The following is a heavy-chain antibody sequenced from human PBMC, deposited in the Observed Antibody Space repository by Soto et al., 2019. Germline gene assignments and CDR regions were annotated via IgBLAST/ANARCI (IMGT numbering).Heavy chain of an antibody. V-gene: IGHV1-69*06. Sequence: QVQLVQSGAEVKKPGSSVKVSCKASGGTFSSYAISWVRQAPGQGLEWMGGIIPIFGTANYAQKFQGRVTITAEKSTSTAYMELSSLRSEDTAVYYCASPTREWLPPARDYYYGMDVWGQGNTVTVSS. CDR1: GGTFSSYA. CDR2: IIPIFGTA. J-gene: IGHJ6*02. CDR3: ASPTREWLPPARDYYYGMDV. D-gene: IGHD3-3*01.